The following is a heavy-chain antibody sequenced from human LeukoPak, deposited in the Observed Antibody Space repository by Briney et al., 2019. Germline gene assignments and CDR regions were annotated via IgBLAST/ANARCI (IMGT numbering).Heavy chain of an antibody. D-gene: IGHD3-3*01. V-gene: IGHV4-39*01. Sequence: SETLSLTCTVSGGSISSSSYYWGWIRQPPGKGLEWIGSIYYSGSTYYNPSLKSRVTISVDTSKNQFSLKLSSVTAADTAVYYCASTYYDFWSGYYPYYYYYMDVWGEGTTVTVSS. CDR3: ASTYYDFWSGYYPYYYYYMDV. CDR2: IYYSGST. J-gene: IGHJ6*03. CDR1: GGSISSSSYY.